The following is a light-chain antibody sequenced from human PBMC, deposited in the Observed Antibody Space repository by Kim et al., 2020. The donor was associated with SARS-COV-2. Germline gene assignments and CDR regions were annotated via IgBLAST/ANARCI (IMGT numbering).Light chain of an antibody. J-gene: IGLJ3*02. Sequence: GAPVKLTCTLSGGHSTYAIAWHQQQPEKGPRYLMKLNSDGSHSKGDGIPDRFSGSSAGAERYLPISSLQSEDEADYYCQTCAPDIVFGGGTQLTV. CDR2: LNSDGSH. CDR3: QTCAPDIV. V-gene: IGLV4-69*01. CDR1: GGHSTYA.